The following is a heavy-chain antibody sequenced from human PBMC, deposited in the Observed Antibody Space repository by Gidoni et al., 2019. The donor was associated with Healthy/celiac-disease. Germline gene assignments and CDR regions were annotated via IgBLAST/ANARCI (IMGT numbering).Heavy chain of an antibody. D-gene: IGHD3-22*01. J-gene: IGHJ3*02. CDR2: IYTSGST. CDR1: GGSISSYY. Sequence: QVQLQESGPGLVKPSETLSLTCTVSGGSISSYYWSWIRQPAGKGLEWIGRIYTSGSTNYNPSLKSRVTMSVDTSKNQFSLKLSSVTAADTAVYYCAGRGGVYYYDSSGPRSDAFDIWGQGTMVTVSS. V-gene: IGHV4-4*07. CDR3: AGRGGVYYYDSSGPRSDAFDI.